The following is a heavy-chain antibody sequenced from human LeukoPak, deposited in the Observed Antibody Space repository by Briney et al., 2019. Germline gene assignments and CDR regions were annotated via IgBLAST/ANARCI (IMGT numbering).Heavy chain of an antibody. D-gene: IGHD6-13*01. J-gene: IGHJ4*02. CDR2: INPSGGGT. Sequence: ASVKVSCKAAGYTFTSYYMHWVRQAPGQGLEWMGIINPSGGGTTYAQKFQGRVTMTRDRSTSTVYMELSSLRSEDTAVYCCARDGKTAAGNYFDYWGQGALVTVSS. CDR1: GYTFTSYY. CDR3: ARDGKTAAGNYFDY. V-gene: IGHV1-46*01.